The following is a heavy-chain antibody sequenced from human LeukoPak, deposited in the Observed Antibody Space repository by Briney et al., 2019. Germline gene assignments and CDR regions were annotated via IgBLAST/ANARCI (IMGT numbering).Heavy chain of an antibody. V-gene: IGHV4/OR15-8*01. CDR3: ARSHDHLWGNYPDY. Sequence: SETLSLTCDVSGGSIDSTNWWNWVRQPPGKGLEWIGEIHHDGRINYNPSLKSRVTLSVDKSKNQFSLRLNSVTAAGTAMYYCARSHDHLWGNYPDYWGQGTLVTVSS. CDR2: IHHDGRI. J-gene: IGHJ4*02. D-gene: IGHD3-16*02. CDR1: GGSIDSTNW.